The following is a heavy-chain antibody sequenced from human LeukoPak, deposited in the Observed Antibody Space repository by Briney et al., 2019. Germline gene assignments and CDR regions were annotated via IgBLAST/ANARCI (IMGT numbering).Heavy chain of an antibody. CDR1: GYTFTSFG. CDR2: ISAYNGNT. D-gene: IGHD6-19*01. CDR3: ARERSGWPPDY. V-gene: IGHV1-18*01. J-gene: IGHJ4*02. Sequence: ASVKVSCKASGYTFTSFGISWVRQAPGQGLKWMGWISAYNGNTDYAQKFQGRVTMTKDTSTSTVYMEMRSLRSDDTAVYYCARERSGWPPDYWGQGTLVTVSS.